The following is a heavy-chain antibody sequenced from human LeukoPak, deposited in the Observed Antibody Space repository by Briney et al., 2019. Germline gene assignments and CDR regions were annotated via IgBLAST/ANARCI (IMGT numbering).Heavy chain of an antibody. Sequence: GGSLRLSCAASGFTFSSYSMNWVRQAPGKGLEWVSSISSSSSYIYYADSVKGRFTISRDNAKNSLYLQMNSLRAEDTAVYYCAGDYYDSSGLLPTWGQGTLVTVPS. J-gene: IGHJ5*02. CDR3: AGDYYDSSGLLPT. CDR1: GFTFSSYS. CDR2: ISSSSSYI. D-gene: IGHD3-22*01. V-gene: IGHV3-21*01.